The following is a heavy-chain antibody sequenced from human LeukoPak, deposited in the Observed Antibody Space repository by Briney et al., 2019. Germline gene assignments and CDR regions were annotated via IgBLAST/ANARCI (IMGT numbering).Heavy chain of an antibody. CDR2: ISGSGGST. CDR1: GFTFSSYA. J-gene: IGHJ6*03. V-gene: IGHV3-23*01. CDR3: AKGVSGYSYGDYMDV. Sequence: PGGSLRLSCAASGFTFSSYAMSWVRQAPGKGLEWVSAISGSGGSTYYADSVKGRFTISRDNSKNTLYLQMNSLRAEDTAVYYCAKGVSGYSYGDYMDVWGKGTTVTVSS. D-gene: IGHD5-18*01.